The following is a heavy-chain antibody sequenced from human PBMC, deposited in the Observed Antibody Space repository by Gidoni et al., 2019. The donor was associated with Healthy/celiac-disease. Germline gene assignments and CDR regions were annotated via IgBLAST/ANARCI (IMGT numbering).Heavy chain of an antibody. D-gene: IGHD3-22*01. CDR3: ASTYYDSSGYFFY. Sequence: QVQLQQWRAGLLKPSETLSLTCAVYGGSFSGYYWSWIRQPPGKGLEWIGEINHSGSTNYNPSLKSRVTISVDTSKNQFSLKLSSVTAADTAVYYCASTYYDSSGYFFYWGQGTLVTVSS. CDR2: INHSGST. V-gene: IGHV4-34*01. CDR1: GGSFSGYY. J-gene: IGHJ4*02.